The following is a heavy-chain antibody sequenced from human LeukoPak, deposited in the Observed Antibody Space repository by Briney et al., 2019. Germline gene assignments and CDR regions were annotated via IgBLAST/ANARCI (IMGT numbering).Heavy chain of an antibody. CDR2: INPNSGGT. CDR3: ARTYYDSSLYVDWYFDL. V-gene: IGHV1-2*02. CDR1: GYTFTGYY. Sequence: VASVKVSCKASGYTFTGYYMHWVRQAPGQGLEWMGWINPNSGGTNYAQKFQGRVTMTRDTSISTAYMELSRLRSDDTAVYYCARTYYDSSLYVDWYFDLWGRGTLVTVSS. D-gene: IGHD3-22*01. J-gene: IGHJ2*01.